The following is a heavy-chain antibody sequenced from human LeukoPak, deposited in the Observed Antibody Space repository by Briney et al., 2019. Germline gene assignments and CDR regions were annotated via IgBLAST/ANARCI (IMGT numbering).Heavy chain of an antibody. CDR2: IYHSGST. CDR3: ARGKCSSTTCPFDY. CDR1: GYSISSGYY. Sequence: SETLSLTCTVSGYSISSGYYWDWIRQPPGKGLEWIGSIYHSGSTYYNPSLKSRVTISVDTSKNQFSLKLSSVTAADTAVYYCARGKCSSTTCPFDYWGLGTLVTVSS. D-gene: IGHD2-2*01. V-gene: IGHV4-38-2*02. J-gene: IGHJ4*02.